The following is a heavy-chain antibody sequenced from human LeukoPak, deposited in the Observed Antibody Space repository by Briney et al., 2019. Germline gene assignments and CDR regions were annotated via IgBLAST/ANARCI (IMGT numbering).Heavy chain of an antibody. J-gene: IGHJ3*02. CDR3: GRARDSSGYLDAFDI. CDR1: GGSISSSSYY. D-gene: IGHD3-22*01. CDR2: IYYSGST. Sequence: PSETLSLTCTVSGGSISSSSYYWSWFRQPPGKGLAWIGYIYYSGSTYYNPSLKSRVTISVDTSKNQFSLKLYSVTAADTAVYYCGRARDSSGYLDAFDIWGQGTMVTVSS. V-gene: IGHV4-30-4*01.